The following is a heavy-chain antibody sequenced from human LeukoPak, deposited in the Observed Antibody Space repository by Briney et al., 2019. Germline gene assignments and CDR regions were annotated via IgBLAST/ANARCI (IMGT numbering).Heavy chain of an antibody. CDR3: ARYASGTYYMVFDY. CDR2: IYSSGST. CDR1: SGSISSGSYY. D-gene: IGHD3-10*01. Sequence: SQTLSLTCTVSSGSISSGSYYWSWIRQPAGKGLEWIGRIYSSGSTNYNPSLKSRVTISLDTSKNQFSLRLSSVTAADTALYYCARYASGTYYMVFDYWGQGTLVTVPS. V-gene: IGHV4-61*02. J-gene: IGHJ4*02.